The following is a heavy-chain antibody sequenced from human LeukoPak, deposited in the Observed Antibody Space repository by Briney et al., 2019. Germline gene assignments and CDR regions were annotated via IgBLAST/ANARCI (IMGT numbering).Heavy chain of an antibody. CDR3: ASSGYTY. V-gene: IGHV3-53*01. D-gene: IGHD3-22*01. J-gene: IGHJ4*02. Sequence: QPGGSLRLSCAASGFTFSSYAMSWVRQAPGKGLEWVSVIYSGGSTYYADSVKGRFTISRDNSKNTLYLQMNSLRAEDTAVYYCASSGYTYWGQGTLVTVSS. CDR1: GFTFSSYA. CDR2: IYSGGST.